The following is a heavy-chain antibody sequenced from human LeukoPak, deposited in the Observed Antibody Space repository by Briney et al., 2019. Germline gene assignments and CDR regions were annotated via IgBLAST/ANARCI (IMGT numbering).Heavy chain of an antibody. J-gene: IGHJ2*01. Sequence: ASVKVSCKVSGYTLTELSMHWVRQAPGKGLEWMGGFDPEDGETMYAQKFQGRVTMTEDTSTDTAYMELSSLRSEDTAVYYCATESCSSTSCYWYFDLWGRGTLVTVSS. CDR2: FDPEDGET. V-gene: IGHV1-24*01. CDR3: ATESCSSTSCYWYFDL. D-gene: IGHD2-2*01. CDR1: GYTLTELS.